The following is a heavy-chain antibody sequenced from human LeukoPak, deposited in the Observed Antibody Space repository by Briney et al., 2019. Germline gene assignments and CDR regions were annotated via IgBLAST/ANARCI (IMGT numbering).Heavy chain of an antibody. Sequence: SETLSLTCTVSGGSISNYYWSRIRQPPGKGLEWIGFVSYSGSTNYNPSLKSRVTISVDTSKNQFSLQLNSVTAADTAVYYCARAGYSYGTGYYFDYWGQGTLVTVSS. CDR3: ARAGYSYGTGYYFDY. CDR1: GGSISNYY. V-gene: IGHV4-59*01. D-gene: IGHD5-18*01. J-gene: IGHJ4*02. CDR2: VSYSGST.